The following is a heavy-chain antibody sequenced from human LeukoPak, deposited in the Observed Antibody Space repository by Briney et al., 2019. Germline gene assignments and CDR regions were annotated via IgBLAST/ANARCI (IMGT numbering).Heavy chain of an antibody. CDR1: GFTFSSHA. CDR3: ARAAVPWAYCGGDCQSWFDP. CDR2: IYYSGSA. Sequence: LRLSCAASGFTFSSHAMSWVLQAPGKGLEWIGYIYYSGSAYYNPSLKSRLTISVDTSKNQFSLNLSSVTAADTAVYYCARAAVPWAYCGGDCQSWFDPWGQGTLVTVSS. D-gene: IGHD2-21*02. V-gene: IGHV4-31*02. J-gene: IGHJ5*02.